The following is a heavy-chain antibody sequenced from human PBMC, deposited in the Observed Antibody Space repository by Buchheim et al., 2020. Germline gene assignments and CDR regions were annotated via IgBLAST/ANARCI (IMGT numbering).Heavy chain of an antibody. Sequence: QVQLVESGGGVVQPGRSLRLSCAASGFTFSSYAMHWVRQAPGKGLEWVAVISYDGSNKYYADSVKGRFTISRDNSKNTLYLQMNSLRAEDTAVYYCARGDCSSTSCSYYYYGMDAWGQGTT. CDR2: ISYDGSNK. J-gene: IGHJ6*02. CDR1: GFTFSSYA. CDR3: ARGDCSSTSCSYYYYGMDA. D-gene: IGHD2-2*01. V-gene: IGHV3-30*04.